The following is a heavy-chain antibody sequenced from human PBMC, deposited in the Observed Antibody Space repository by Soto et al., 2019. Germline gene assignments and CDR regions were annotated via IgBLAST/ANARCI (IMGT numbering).Heavy chain of an antibody. CDR2: ISYDGSSK. D-gene: IGHD1-26*01. CDR3: AKDLSSTMVGDTYYYYYGMDV. V-gene: IGHV3-30*18. CDR1: GFTFSSYG. Sequence: GGSLRLSCAASGFTFSSYGMHWVRQAPGKELEWVAVISYDGSSKYYADSVKGRFTISRDNSKNTLYLQMNSLRAEDTAVYYCAKDLSSTMVGDTYYYYYGMDVWGQGTTVTVSS. J-gene: IGHJ6*02.